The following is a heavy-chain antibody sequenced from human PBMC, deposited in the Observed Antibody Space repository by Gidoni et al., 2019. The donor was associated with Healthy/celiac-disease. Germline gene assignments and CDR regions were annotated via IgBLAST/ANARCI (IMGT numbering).Heavy chain of an antibody. CDR1: GGSVSSGNYY. D-gene: IGHD3-10*01. CDR3: ARDPVRVRYPDAFDI. CDR2: IYTSGST. V-gene: IGHV4-61*02. J-gene: IGHJ3*02. Sequence: QVQLQESGPGLVKPSQTLSLTCTVSGGSVSSGNYYWSWIRPPAGKGLEWVGRIYTSGSTNYNPSLKSRVTISVDTSKNQFSLKLSSVTAADTAVYYCARDPVRVRYPDAFDIWGQGTMVTVSS.